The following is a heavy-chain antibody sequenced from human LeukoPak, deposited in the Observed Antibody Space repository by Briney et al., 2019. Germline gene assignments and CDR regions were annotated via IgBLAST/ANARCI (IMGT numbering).Heavy chain of an antibody. CDR2: INPNSGGT. Sequence: ASVKVSCKASGYTFTGYYMHWVRQAPGQGLEWMGWINPNSGGTNYALKFQGRVTMTRDTSISTAYMELSRLRSDDTAVYYCASFKVYDFWSGYSGPPFDYWGQGTLVTVSS. CDR3: ASFKVYDFWSGYSGPPFDY. CDR1: GYTFTGYY. V-gene: IGHV1-2*02. D-gene: IGHD3-3*01. J-gene: IGHJ4*02.